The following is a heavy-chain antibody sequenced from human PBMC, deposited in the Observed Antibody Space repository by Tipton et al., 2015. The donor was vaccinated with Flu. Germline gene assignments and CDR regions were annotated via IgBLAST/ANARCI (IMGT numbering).Heavy chain of an antibody. V-gene: IGHV1-2*02. J-gene: IGHJ6*02. CDR3: ARVGYIYDSAGYGLDV. CDR1: GYSFSDYC. CDR2: INPNRGGT. Sequence: QLVQSGAEVKKPGASVKVSCKASGYSFSDYCIHWVRQAPGQGLEWMGWINPNRGGTKYAEKFQGRVTMTRDTSITTAYMELTRLRSDDTAVYYCARVGYIYDSAGYGLDVWGQGTTVTVSS. D-gene: IGHD3-3*01.